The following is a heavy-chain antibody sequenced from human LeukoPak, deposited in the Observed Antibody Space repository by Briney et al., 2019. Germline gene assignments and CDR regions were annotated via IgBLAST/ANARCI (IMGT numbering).Heavy chain of an antibody. CDR1: GGSISSGGYY. CDR2: IYYSGST. V-gene: IGHV4-31*03. D-gene: IGHD6-13*01. J-gene: IGHJ4*02. CDR3: ARGSSWYVLAFDY. Sequence: SQTLSLTCTVSGGSISSGGYYWSWIRQHPGKGLEWIGYIYYSGSTYYNPSLKSRVTISVDTSKNQFSLKLSSVTAADTAVYYCARGSSWYVLAFDYWGQGTLVTVSS.